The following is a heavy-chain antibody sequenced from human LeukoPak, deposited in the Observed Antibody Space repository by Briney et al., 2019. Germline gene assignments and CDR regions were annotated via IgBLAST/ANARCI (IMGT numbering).Heavy chain of an antibody. V-gene: IGHV3-48*02. CDR3: ARDYVYAFNI. J-gene: IGHJ3*02. Sequence: GGSLRLSCAASGFTFSGYRMNWVRQAPGKGLEWVSYISSSSSAIHYADSVKGRFTISRDNAKNSLYLQMDSLRDEDTAVYYCARDYVYAFNIWGQGTMVTVSS. CDR2: ISSSSSAI. D-gene: IGHD3-10*02. CDR1: GFTFSGYR.